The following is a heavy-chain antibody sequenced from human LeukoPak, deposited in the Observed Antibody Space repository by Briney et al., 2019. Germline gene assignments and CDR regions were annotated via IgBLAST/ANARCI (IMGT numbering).Heavy chain of an antibody. Sequence: SETLSLTCAVYGGSFNGYYWSWIRQPPGKVLEWIGEINHSGSTNYSPSLKSRVTMSVDTSKNQFSLKLSSVTAADTAVYYCARDHCSGGSCFSNYWGQGTLVTVSS. V-gene: IGHV4-34*01. CDR1: GGSFNGYY. CDR3: ARDHCSGGSCFSNY. CDR2: INHSGST. D-gene: IGHD2-15*01. J-gene: IGHJ4*02.